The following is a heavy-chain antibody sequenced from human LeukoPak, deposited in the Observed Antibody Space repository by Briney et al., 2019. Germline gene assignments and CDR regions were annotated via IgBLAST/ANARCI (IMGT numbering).Heavy chain of an antibody. J-gene: IGHJ5*02. CDR2: FDPEDGET. V-gene: IGHV1-24*01. D-gene: IGHD3-10*01. CDR3: ATAMVRGVDNWFDP. CDR1: GYTLTELS. Sequence: ASVKVSCKVSGYTLTELSMHWVRQAPGKGLEWMGGFDPEDGETIYAQKFQGRVTMTEDTSTDTAYMELSSLRSEDTAVYYCATAMVRGVDNWFDPWGQETLVTVSS.